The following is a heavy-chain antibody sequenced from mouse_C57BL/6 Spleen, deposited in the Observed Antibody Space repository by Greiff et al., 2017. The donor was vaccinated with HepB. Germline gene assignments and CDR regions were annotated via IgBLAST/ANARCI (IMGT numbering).Heavy chain of an antibody. J-gene: IGHJ2*01. D-gene: IGHD1-1*01. Sequence: VQLQQSGAELARPGASVKMSCKASGYTFTSYTMHWVKQRPGQGLEWIGYINPSSGYTKYNQKFKDKATLTADKSSSTAYMQLSSLTSEDSAVYYCARSDYGSSLVYFDYWGQGTTLTVSS. CDR3: ARSDYGSSLVYFDY. V-gene: IGHV1-4*01. CDR1: GYTFTSYT. CDR2: INPSSGYT.